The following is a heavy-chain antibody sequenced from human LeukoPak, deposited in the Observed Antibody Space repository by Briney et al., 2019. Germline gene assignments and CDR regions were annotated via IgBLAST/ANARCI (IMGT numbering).Heavy chain of an antibody. J-gene: IGHJ4*02. Sequence: GGSLRLSCAASGVTLSTYAMSWARQAPGKGLEWVPGISSSGSGDNTYYADSVKGRFTISRDSSKNTLFLHMNTLRADDTAVYYCVEDSPPRYSGSPPAYWGQGTLVTVSS. CDR1: GVTLSTYA. CDR3: VEDSPPRYSGSPPAY. V-gene: IGHV3-23*01. D-gene: IGHD1-26*01. CDR2: ISSSGSGDNT.